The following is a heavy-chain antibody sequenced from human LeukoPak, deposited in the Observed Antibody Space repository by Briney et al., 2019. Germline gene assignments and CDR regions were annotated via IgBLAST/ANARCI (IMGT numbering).Heavy chain of an antibody. CDR2: IYYIGST. V-gene: IGHV4-59*08. CDR3: ARHRTLGVVDY. J-gene: IGHJ4*02. D-gene: IGHD3-10*01. Sequence: PSETLSLTCNVTGGSISPYYWSWIRQPPGKGLEWIGYIYYIGSTNYNPSLKSRVTISVDTSKNHFSLNPNSVTAADTAVYYCARHRTLGVVDYWGQGTLVTVSS. CDR1: GGSISPYY.